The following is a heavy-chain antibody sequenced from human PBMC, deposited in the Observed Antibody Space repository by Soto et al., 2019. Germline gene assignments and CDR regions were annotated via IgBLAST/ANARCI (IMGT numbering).Heavy chain of an antibody. CDR1: GFTFDDYA. Sequence: SLRLSCAASGFTFDDYAMHWVRQAPGKGLEWVSGISWNSGSLDYADSVKGRFTISRDNAKNSLYLQMNSLRAEDTALYYCAKVSGYRSGWYYPFDYWGQGTLVTVSS. CDR3: AKVSGYRSGWYYPFDY. CDR2: ISWNSGSL. J-gene: IGHJ4*02. D-gene: IGHD6-19*01. V-gene: IGHV3-9*01.